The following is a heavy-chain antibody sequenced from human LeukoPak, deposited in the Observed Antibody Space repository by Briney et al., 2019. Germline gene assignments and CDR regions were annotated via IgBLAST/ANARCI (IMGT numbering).Heavy chain of an antibody. J-gene: IGHJ4*02. CDR2: IRGTPYGGTT. V-gene: IGHV3-49*03. CDR1: GFTFSDYA. Sequence: GGSLRLSCAASGFTFSDYAMSWFRQAPGKGLEWVALIRGTPYGGTTEYAASVKGRFTISRDDCKSIAYLQMNSLKTEDTAVYYCTRAGKPPYFDYWGQGTLVIVSS. CDR3: TRAGKPPYFDY.